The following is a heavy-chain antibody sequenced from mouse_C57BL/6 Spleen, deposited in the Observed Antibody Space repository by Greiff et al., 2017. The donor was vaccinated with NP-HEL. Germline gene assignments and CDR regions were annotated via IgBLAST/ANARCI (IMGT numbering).Heavy chain of an antibody. CDR3: ARSGSITTVVFDY. J-gene: IGHJ2*01. CDR2: IDPSDSYT. V-gene: IGHV1-69*01. D-gene: IGHD1-1*01. CDR1: GYTFTSYW. Sequence: VQLQQSGAELVMPGASVKLSCKASGYTFTSYWMHWVKQRPGQGLEWIGEIDPSDSYTNYNQKFKGKSTLTVDKSSSTAYMQRSSLTSEDSAVYYSARSGSITTVVFDYWGQGTTLTVSS.